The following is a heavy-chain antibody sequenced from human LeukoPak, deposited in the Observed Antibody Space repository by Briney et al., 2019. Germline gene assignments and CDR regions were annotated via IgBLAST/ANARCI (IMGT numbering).Heavy chain of an antibody. V-gene: IGHV3-23*01. CDR2: ITDNGGDT. CDR1: GFSFSTYA. D-gene: IGHD2/OR15-2a*01. CDR3: TTLTTYYPLDC. Sequence: GGSLRFSCEASGFSFSTYAMRWVRQTPGTGLQLVASITDNGGDTYYADAVKGRFTVSRDNSKNTVHLQLNNLRAEDTAVYYCTTLTTYYPLDCWGQGTLVTVSS. J-gene: IGHJ4*02.